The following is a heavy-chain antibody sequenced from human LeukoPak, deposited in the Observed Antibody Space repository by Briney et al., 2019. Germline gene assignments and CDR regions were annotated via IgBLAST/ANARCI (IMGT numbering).Heavy chain of an antibody. CDR2: IRYDGSNK. V-gene: IGHV3-30*02. Sequence: GGSLRLSCAAAGCTFSGYWVTWVRQAPGKGLELVAFIRYDGSNKYYADSVKRRFTISRDNSKNTLYLQMNSLGAEDTAVYYCAKVRQLVRIYYYYMDVWGKGTTVTVSS. CDR1: GCTFSGYW. CDR3: AKVRQLVRIYYYYMDV. D-gene: IGHD6-6*01. J-gene: IGHJ6*03.